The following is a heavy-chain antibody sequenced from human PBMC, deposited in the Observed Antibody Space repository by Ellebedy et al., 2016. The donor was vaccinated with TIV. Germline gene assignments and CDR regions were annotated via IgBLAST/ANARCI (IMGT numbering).Heavy chain of an antibody. CDR3: ARDGMREWFLKFLVD. CDR2: IDPSGGST. CDR1: RYTFSSYH. D-gene: IGHD3-3*01. Sequence: ASVKVSXKASRYTFSSYHIHWVRQAPGQGLEWVGIIDPSGGSTRYAQRFQGRVSMTRDTSTSTVYMELSSLKSEDTALYYCARDGMREWFLKFLVDWGQGTLVTVSS. J-gene: IGHJ4*02. V-gene: IGHV1-46*01.